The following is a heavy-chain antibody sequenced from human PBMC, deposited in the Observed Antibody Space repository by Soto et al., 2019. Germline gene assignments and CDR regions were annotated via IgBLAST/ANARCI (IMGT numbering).Heavy chain of an antibody. CDR3: ATMTTVTSDY. CDR2: ISSSSSYI. J-gene: IGHJ4*02. Sequence: EVQLVESGGGLVKPGGSLRLSCAASGFTFSSYSMNWVRQAPGKGLEWVSTISSSSSYIYYADSVKGRFTISRDNAKNSLYLQMNSLRAEDTAVYYCATMTTVTSDYWGQGTLVTVSS. V-gene: IGHV3-21*01. CDR1: GFTFSSYS. D-gene: IGHD4-4*01.